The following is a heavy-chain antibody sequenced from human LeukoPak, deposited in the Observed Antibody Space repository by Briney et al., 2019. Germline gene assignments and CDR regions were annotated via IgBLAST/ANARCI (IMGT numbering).Heavy chain of an antibody. Sequence: GGSLRLSCAASGFTFSSYAMHWVHQAPGKGLEWVAVISYDGSNKYYADSVKGRFTISRDNSKNTLYLQMNSLRAEDTAVYYCARDFYGYWGQGTLVTVSS. D-gene: IGHD2/OR15-2a*01. V-gene: IGHV3-30*04. CDR1: GFTFSSYA. CDR2: ISYDGSNK. CDR3: ARDFYGY. J-gene: IGHJ4*02.